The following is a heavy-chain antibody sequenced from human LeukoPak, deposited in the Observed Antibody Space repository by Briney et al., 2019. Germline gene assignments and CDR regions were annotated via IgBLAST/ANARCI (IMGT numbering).Heavy chain of an antibody. D-gene: IGHD3-10*01. Sequence: GKSLRLSCAASGFTFTDYGLHWVRQAPGKGLEWVAVIWYDASKTFYADSVKGRFTISRDDAMNTLYLQMDNLSADDTAVYYCARESGGDYYMDVWGKGTTVIVSS. V-gene: IGHV3-33*01. CDR2: IWYDASKT. CDR3: ARESGGDYYMDV. CDR1: GFTFTDYG. J-gene: IGHJ6*03.